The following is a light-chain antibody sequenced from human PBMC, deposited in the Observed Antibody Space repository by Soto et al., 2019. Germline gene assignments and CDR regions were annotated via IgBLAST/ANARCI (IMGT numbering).Light chain of an antibody. V-gene: IGKV1-5*01. Sequence: DIPMTQSPSTLSASVGDRVTITCRASQSISSWLAWYQQKPGKAPKLLIYDASSLESGVPSRFSGSGSGTEFTLTISSLQPDDFATYYCQQYNSNPLTFGGGTKVEIK. CDR3: QQYNSNPLT. CDR1: QSISSW. J-gene: IGKJ4*01. CDR2: DAS.